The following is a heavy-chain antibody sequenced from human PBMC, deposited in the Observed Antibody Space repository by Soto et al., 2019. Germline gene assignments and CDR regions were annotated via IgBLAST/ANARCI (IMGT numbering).Heavy chain of an antibody. D-gene: IGHD3-3*01. CDR3: ARLYYDYV. CDR1: GSDCSTYS. CDR2: VSLDSDSI. Sequence: WGSLRLSCMASGSDCSTYSMNWVRQAPGQGLEWIAYVSLDSDSIQYADSVKGRFTISRDDAENSLYLQMDSLRDEDTATYYCARLYYDYVWGQGTTVTVSS. V-gene: IGHV3-48*02. J-gene: IGHJ6*02.